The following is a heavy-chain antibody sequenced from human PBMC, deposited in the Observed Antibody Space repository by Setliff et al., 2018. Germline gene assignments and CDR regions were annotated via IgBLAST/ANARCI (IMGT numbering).Heavy chain of an antibody. V-gene: IGHV4-38-2*01. D-gene: IGHD6-6*01. Sequence: SETLSLTCAVSGYSITSGYYWGWVRQPPGKGLAWIGSMYYSETTYYNPSLKSRVTISVDTSKNHLSLKLTSVTAADTAVYYCARLGSASSHFDHWGQGTLVTVSS. CDR3: ARLGSASSHFDH. CDR1: GYSITSGYY. J-gene: IGHJ4*02. CDR2: MYYSETT.